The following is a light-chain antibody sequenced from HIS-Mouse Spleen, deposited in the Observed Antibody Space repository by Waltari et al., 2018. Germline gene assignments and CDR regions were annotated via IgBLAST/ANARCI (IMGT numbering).Light chain of an antibody. CDR1: SSAFGSSNL. J-gene: IGLJ2*01. CDR2: EGS. V-gene: IGLV2-23*01. CDR3: CSYAGSYVV. Sequence: QSALTQPASVSGSPGQSITIPCTGTSSAFGSSNLVSCYQQHPGKAPKLMIYEGSKRPSGVSNRFSGSKSGNTASLTISGLQAEDEADYYCCSYAGSYVVFGGGTKLTVL.